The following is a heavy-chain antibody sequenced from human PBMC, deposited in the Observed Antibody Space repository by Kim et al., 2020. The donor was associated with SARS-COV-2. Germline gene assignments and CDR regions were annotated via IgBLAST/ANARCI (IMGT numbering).Heavy chain of an antibody. J-gene: IGHJ4*02. Sequence: SETLSLTCTVSGGSISSYYWSWIRQPPGKGLEWIGYIYYSGSTNYNPSLKSRVTISVDTSKNQFSLKLSSVTAADTAVYYCARGRRGHVYGVVTAIREFDYGGQGTLVTVSS. CDR3: ARGRRGHVYGVVTAIREFDY. D-gene: IGHD2-21*02. CDR2: IYYSGST. CDR1: GGSISSYY. V-gene: IGHV4-59*01.